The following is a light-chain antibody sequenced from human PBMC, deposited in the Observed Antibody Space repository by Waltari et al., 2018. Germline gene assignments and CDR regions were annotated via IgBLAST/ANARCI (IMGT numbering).Light chain of an antibody. V-gene: IGKV4-1*01. Sequence: DIVMTQSPDSLAVSLGEWATIHCKSSQSVLYSSNNKNYLAWYQQKPGQPPRLLIYWASTRESGVPDRFSGSGSETDFTLTISSLQAEDVAVYYCQQRSNVLFAFGPGTKVDFK. CDR1: QSVLYSSNNKNY. CDR3: QQRSNVLFA. CDR2: WAS. J-gene: IGKJ3*01.